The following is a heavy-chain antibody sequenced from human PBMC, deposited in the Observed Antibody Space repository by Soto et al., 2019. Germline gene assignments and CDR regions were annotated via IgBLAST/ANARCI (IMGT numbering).Heavy chain of an antibody. D-gene: IGHD3-22*01. J-gene: IGHJ3*02. V-gene: IGHV1-69*01. CDR1: GGTFSSYA. CDR2: IIPIFGTA. Sequence: QVQLVQSGAEVKKPGSSVKVSCTASGGTFSSYAISWVRQAPGQGLEWMGGIIPIFGTANYAQKFQGRVTITADESTSTAYMELSSLRSEDTAVYYCARDPPPSSGYSDAIGSGAFDIWGQGTMVTVSS. CDR3: ARDPPPSSGYSDAIGSGAFDI.